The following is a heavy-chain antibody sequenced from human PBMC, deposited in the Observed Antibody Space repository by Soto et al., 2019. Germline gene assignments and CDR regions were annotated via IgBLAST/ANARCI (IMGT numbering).Heavy chain of an antibody. Sequence: GATLGNPTQTLTLTCTFSGFSLSTSGGGMGWIRQPPGKALEWLALIYWDDDKRYSPSLKSRLTITKDTSKNQVVLTMTNMDPVDTATYYCAHRNRSSRFGAPFDYWGQGTLVTVSS. CDR3: AHRNRSSRFGAPFDY. CDR1: GFSLSTSGGG. V-gene: IGHV2-5*02. CDR2: IYWDDDK. J-gene: IGHJ4*02. D-gene: IGHD6-13*01.